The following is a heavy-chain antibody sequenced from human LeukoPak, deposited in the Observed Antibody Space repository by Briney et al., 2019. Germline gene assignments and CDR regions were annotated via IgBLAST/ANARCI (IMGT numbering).Heavy chain of an antibody. V-gene: IGHV4-4*02. Sequence: SETLSLTCAVSGVSISRGNWWSWVRQPPGKGLEWIGEISHRGSTNCNPSLKSRVTISVDNSKNQFSLRLSSVTAADTAVYYCARVFDDYYDSSADPPLWFDPWGQGTLVTVSS. CDR2: ISHRGST. J-gene: IGHJ5*02. CDR3: ARVFDDYYDSSADPPLWFDP. D-gene: IGHD3-22*01. CDR1: GVSISRGNW.